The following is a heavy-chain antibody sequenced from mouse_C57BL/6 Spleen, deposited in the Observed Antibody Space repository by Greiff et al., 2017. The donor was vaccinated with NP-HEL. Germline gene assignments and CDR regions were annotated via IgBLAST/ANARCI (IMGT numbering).Heavy chain of an antibody. J-gene: IGHJ3*01. D-gene: IGHD4-1*01. Sequence: EVKLVESGPGMVKPSQSLSLTCTVTGYSITSGYDWHWIRHFPGNKLEWMGYISYSGSTNYNPSLKSRISITHDTSKNHFFLKLNSVTTEDTATYYCARGGILGPVPWFAYWGQGTLVTVSA. V-gene: IGHV3-1*01. CDR1: GYSITSGYD. CDR3: ARGGILGPVPWFAY. CDR2: ISYSGST.